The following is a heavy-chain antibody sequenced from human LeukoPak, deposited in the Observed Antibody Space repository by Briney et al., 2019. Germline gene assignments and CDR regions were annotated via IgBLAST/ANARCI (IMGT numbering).Heavy chain of an antibody. J-gene: IGHJ4*02. CDR1: GFTFSDYY. CDR2: ISSSSSYT. V-gene: IGHV3-11*06. D-gene: IGHD6-13*01. Sequence: GGSLRLSCAASGFTFSDYYMSWIRQAPGKGLEWVSYISSSSSYTNYADSVKGRFTISRDNAKNSLYLQMNSLRAEDTAVYYCARIPPGAAAYFDYWGPGTLVTVSP. CDR3: ARIPPGAAAYFDY.